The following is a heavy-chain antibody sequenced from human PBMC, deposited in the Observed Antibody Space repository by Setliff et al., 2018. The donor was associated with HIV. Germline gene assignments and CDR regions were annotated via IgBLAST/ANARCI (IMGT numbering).Heavy chain of an antibody. CDR3: SRGPPFDR. J-gene: IGHJ2*01. CDR1: GASISSYY. CDR2: IYTSGNM. Sequence: SETLSPTCTVSGASISSYYWNWFRQPAGKGLESLGRIYTSGNMIYNPSLKSRVTVSVDTSQNQSSLKLTSVTAADTATYFCSRGPPFDRWGRGTLVTVSS. V-gene: IGHV4-4*07.